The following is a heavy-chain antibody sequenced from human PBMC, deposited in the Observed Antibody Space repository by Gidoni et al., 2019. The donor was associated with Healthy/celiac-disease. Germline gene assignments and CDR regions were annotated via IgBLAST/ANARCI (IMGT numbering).Heavy chain of an antibody. CDR3: AKDRSHYYYYGMDV. J-gene: IGHJ6*02. Sequence: VKGRFTISRDNSKNTLYLQMNSLRAEDTAVYYCAKDRSHYYYYGMDVWGQGTTVTVSS. V-gene: IGHV3-23*01.